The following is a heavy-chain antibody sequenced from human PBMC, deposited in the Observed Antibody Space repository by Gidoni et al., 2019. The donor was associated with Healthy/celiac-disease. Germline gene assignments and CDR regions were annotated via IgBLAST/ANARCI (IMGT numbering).Heavy chain of an antibody. V-gene: IGHV6-1*01. CDR3: ARDYDFWSGRAHEYYYGMDV. CDR2: TYYRSKWYN. CDR1: GDSASSNSAA. J-gene: IGHJ6*02. Sequence: QVQLQQSGPGLGKPSQTLSLTCAIPGDSASSNSAAWNWTRQSPSRGLEWLGRTYYRSKWYNEYAVSVKSRITINPDTSKNQFSLQLNSVTPEDTAVYYCARDYDFWSGRAHEYYYGMDVWGQGTTVTVSS. D-gene: IGHD3-3*01.